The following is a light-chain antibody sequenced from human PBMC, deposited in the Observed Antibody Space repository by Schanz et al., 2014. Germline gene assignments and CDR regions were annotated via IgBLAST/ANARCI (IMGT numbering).Light chain of an antibody. CDR2: EVS. J-gene: IGLJ3*02. CDR1: SSDVGAYNY. V-gene: IGLV2-8*01. CDR3: CSYAGSHTWV. Sequence: QSVLTQPPSASGSPGQSVTISCTGTSSDVGAYNYVSWYQQHPGKAPKLMIYEVSKRPSGVPDRFSGSKSGNTASLTISGLQAEDEADYYCCSYAGSHTWVFGGGTKLTVL.